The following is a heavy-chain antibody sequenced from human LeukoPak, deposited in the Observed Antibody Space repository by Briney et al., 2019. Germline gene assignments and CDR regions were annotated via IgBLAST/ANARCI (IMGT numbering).Heavy chain of an antibody. D-gene: IGHD3-3*01. V-gene: IGHV3-74*01. CDR1: GFTFTSHW. Sequence: PGGSLRLSCVASGFTFTSHWMSWVRQAPGKGLVWVSRINSDGSSTSYADSVKGRFTISRDNAKNTLYLQMNSLRAEDTAVYYCARDHPYYDFWSGSGYNWFDPWGQGTLVTVSS. CDR2: INSDGSST. CDR3: ARDHPYYDFWSGSGYNWFDP. J-gene: IGHJ5*02.